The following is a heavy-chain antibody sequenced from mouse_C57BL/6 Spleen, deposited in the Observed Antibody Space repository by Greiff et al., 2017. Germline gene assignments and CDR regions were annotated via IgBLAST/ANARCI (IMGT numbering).Heavy chain of an antibody. J-gene: IGHJ4*01. CDR3: ARRGIYYGNYEAMDY. Sequence: VQLQQSGPELVKPGASVKISCKASGYTFTDYYINWVKQRPGQGLEWIGWIYPGSGNTKYNEKFKGKGTLTVATSSSTAYMQLSSLTPEDSAVYFYARRGIYYGNYEAMDYWGQGTSVTVSS. CDR2: IYPGSGNT. V-gene: IGHV1-84*01. CDR1: GYTFTDYY. D-gene: IGHD2-1*01.